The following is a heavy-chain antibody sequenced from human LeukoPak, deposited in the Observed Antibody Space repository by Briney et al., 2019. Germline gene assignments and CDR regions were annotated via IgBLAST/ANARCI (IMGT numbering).Heavy chain of an antibody. CDR3: ARAELLSLDY. CDR1: GFTFSKYG. J-gene: IGHJ4*02. CDR2: ISYDGSNK. Sequence: GGSLRLSCAASGFTFSKYGMSWVRQAPGKGPEWVAVISYDGSNKYYADSMMGRFTISRDNSKNTLYLQMNSLRAEDTALYYCARAELLSLDYWGQGTLVTVSS. V-gene: IGHV3-30*05. D-gene: IGHD1-7*01.